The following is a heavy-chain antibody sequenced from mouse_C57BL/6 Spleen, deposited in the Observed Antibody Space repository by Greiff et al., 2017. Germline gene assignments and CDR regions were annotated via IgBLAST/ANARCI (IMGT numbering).Heavy chain of an antibody. CDR3: ARGDYDGYWYFDV. D-gene: IGHD2-4*01. J-gene: IGHJ1*03. CDR1: GFTFSDYG. V-gene: IGHV5-17*01. CDR2: ISSGSSTI. Sequence: EVKLVESGGGLVKPGGSLKLSCAASGFTFSDYGMHWVRQAPEKGLEWVAYISSGSSTIYYADTVKGRFTISRDNAKNTLFLQMTSLRSEDTAMYYCARGDYDGYWYFDVWGTGTTVTVSS.